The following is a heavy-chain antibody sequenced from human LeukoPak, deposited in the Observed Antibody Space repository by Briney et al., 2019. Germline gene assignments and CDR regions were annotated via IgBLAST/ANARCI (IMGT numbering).Heavy chain of an antibody. CDR2: IYSGGST. D-gene: IGHD5-12*01. CDR1: GFTVSSNY. Sequence: PGGSLRLSCAASGFTVSSNYMSWVRQAPGKGLEWVSVIYSGGSTYYADSVKGRFTISRHNPKSTLYLQMNSLRAEDTAVYYCARLLRSEIDIWGQGTMVTVSS. CDR3: ARLLRSEIDI. J-gene: IGHJ3*02. V-gene: IGHV3-53*04.